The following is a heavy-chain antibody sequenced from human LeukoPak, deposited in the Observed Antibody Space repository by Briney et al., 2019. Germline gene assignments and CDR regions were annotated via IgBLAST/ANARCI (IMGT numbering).Heavy chain of an antibody. D-gene: IGHD2-8*02. CDR3: ARDSADCTGGYCYLVS. Sequence: PGGSLRLSCAASGFTFSSDWMHWVRQAPGKGLGWVSRIKSDGSRARYADSVKGRFTISRDNAKNTLYLHMNSLRVEDTAVYYCARDSADCTGGYCYLVSWGQGTLVTVSS. CDR2: IKSDGSRA. CDR1: GFTFSSDW. V-gene: IGHV3-74*01. J-gene: IGHJ4*02.